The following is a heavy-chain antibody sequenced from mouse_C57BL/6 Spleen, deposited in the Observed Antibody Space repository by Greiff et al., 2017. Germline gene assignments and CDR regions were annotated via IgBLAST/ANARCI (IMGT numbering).Heavy chain of an antibody. CDR2: FHPYNDDT. D-gene: IGHD2-5*01. J-gene: IGHJ3*01. V-gene: IGHV1-47*01. CDR3: ATYYSSYEGFAY. CDR1: GYTFTTYP. Sequence: VKLQQSGAELVKPGASVKMSCKASGYTFTTYPIEWMKQNHGKSLEWIGNFHPYNDDTKYNEKFKGKATLTVEKSSSTVYLELSRLTSDDSAVYYCATYYSSYEGFAYWGQGTLVTVSA.